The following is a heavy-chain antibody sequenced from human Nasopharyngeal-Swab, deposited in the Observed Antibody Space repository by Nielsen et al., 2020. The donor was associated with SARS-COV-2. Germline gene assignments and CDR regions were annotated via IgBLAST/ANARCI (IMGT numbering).Heavy chain of an antibody. CDR2: IYYSGST. CDR1: GGSISSSSYY. CDR3: ARERGRGGIWNYYYYYMDV. V-gene: IGHV4-39*07. J-gene: IGHJ6*03. D-gene: IGHD3-10*01. Sequence: SETLSLTCTVSGGSISSSSYYWDWIRQPPGKGLEWIGSIYYSGSTYYNPSLKSRVTISVDTSKNQFSLKLSFVTAADTAVYYCARERGRGGIWNYYYYYMDVWGKGTTVTVSS.